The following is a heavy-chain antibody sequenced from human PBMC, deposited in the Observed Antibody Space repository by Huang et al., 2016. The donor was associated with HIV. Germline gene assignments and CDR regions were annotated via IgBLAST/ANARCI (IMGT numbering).Heavy chain of an antibody. V-gene: IGHV3-48*01. CDR3: ARFGSYYYGSGSYLDAFDI. J-gene: IGHJ3*02. CDR1: GFTLSTYN. Sequence: EVQLIESGGVLVQPGGSLRLSCAASGFTLSTYNMIWFRQARGKGREWVSYITSSSGSKYYADSVKGRFTISRDNAKNSLYLKMNSLRAEDTAVYYCARFGSYYYGSGSYLDAFDIWGQGTMVTVSS. CDR2: ITSSSGSK. D-gene: IGHD3-10*01.